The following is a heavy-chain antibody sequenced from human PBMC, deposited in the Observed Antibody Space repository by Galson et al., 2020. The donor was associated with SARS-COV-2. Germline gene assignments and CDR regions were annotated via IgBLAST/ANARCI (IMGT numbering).Heavy chain of an antibody. CDR2: IIPIFGTA. V-gene: IGHV1-69*13. D-gene: IGHD2-15*01. J-gene: IGHJ4*02. CDR1: GGTFSSYA. CDR3: ARVGYCSGGSCYSEDY. Sequence: SVKVSCKASGGTFSSYAISWVRQAPGQGLEWMGGIIPIFGTANYAQKFQGRVTITADESTSTAYMELSSLRSEDTAVYYCARVGYCSGGSCYSEDYWGQGTLVTVSS.